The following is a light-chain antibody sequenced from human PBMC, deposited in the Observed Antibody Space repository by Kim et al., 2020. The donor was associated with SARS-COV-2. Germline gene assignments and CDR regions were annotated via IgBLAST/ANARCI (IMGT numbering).Light chain of an antibody. CDR3: HHYGTSSFT. CDR1: QSLTY. J-gene: IGKJ3*01. V-gene: IGKV3-20*01. Sequence: EIVLTQTPDTLSLSPGDRATLSCRASQSLTYLAWYQQKPGQAPRLLIYDTSTRATGIPDRFRGGGSGTDFTLTINSLAPEDFAVYYCHHYGTSSFTFGPGTKVDIK. CDR2: DTS.